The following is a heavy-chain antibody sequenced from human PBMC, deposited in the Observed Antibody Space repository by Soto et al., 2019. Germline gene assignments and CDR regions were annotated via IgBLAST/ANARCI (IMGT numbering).Heavy chain of an antibody. CDR1: GFALSRYW. V-gene: IGHV3-7*03. CDR3: VRGYSDYTDYFDY. Sequence: PGGSLRLSCTASGFALSRYWMYWVRQVPGKGLEWVAIIKQDGSEKHYVESVKGRFTVSRDNAEKSLYLQMDSLRPDDTAVYYCVRGYSDYTDYFDYWGQGALVTVSS. CDR2: IKQDGSEK. D-gene: IGHD5-12*01. J-gene: IGHJ4*02.